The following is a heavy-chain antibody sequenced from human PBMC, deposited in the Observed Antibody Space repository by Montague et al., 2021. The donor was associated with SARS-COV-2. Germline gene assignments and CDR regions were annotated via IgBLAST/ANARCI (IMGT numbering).Heavy chain of an antibody. V-gene: IGHV4-34*01. CDR1: TTSFSGYY. Sequence: SETLSLTCAVHTTSFSGYYRGWIRQPPGKGLEWIGEIDHSGKTNYNPTLKSRVTISADTSKSQFSLKLNSVTAADTAVYYCVRGWAAWYHWGQGTLVTVSS. J-gene: IGHJ5*02. CDR3: VRGWAAWYH. D-gene: IGHD2-15*01. CDR2: IDHSGKT.